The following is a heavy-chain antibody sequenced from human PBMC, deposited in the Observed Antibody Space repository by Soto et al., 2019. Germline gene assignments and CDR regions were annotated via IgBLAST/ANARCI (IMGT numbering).Heavy chain of an antibody. CDR1: GYTVSRYQ. CDR3: TRAVSPYYDNPAGTWSDP. CDR2: VKPFNGVT. J-gene: IGHJ5*02. Sequence: ASVKVSCKASGYTVSRYQVHWVRQAPGQGLVWMGSVKPFNGVTNVAQKFQGRVTLTGDTSNNTAYMELSRLTPDDTAVYFCTRAVSPYYDNPAGTWSDPWVQGSLVTVSS. V-gene: IGHV1-2*02. D-gene: IGHD3-9*01.